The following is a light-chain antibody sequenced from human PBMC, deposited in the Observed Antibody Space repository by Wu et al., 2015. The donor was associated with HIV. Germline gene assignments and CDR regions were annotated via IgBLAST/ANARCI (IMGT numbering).Light chain of an antibody. V-gene: IGKV3-20*01. J-gene: IGKJ1*01. Sequence: EIVLTQSPGTLSLSPGERATLSCRASQSVSGSFLAWYQQKPGQSPRLLIYGASSRATGIPDRFSGSGSGTDFTLTISRLEPEDFAVYYCQQYGSSPPAFGQGTKVE. CDR1: QSVSGSF. CDR2: GAS. CDR3: QQYGSSPPA.